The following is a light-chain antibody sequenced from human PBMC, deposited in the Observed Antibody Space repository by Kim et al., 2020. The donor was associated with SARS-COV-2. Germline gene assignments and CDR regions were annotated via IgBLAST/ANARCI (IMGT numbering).Light chain of an antibody. J-gene: IGLJ1*01. CDR2: ANN. CDR1: NSNSGAGYD. V-gene: IGLV1-40*01. Sequence: QRITISCTGSNSNSGAGYDVHWYQQLPGTAPKLLIYANNNRPSGVPDRVSGYKSDTSASLVITGLQADDEGDYYCQSFDSSLTMHIFGGGTKVTVL. CDR3: QSFDSSLTMHI.